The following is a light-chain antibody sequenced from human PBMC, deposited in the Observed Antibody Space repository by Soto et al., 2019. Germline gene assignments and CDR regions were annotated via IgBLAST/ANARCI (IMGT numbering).Light chain of an antibody. V-gene: IGKV4-1*01. J-gene: IGKJ1*01. CDR3: QQYYATPPT. CDR1: QSVLYSSNNKNY. CDR2: WAS. Sequence: DIVMTQSPDSLAVSLGERATINCKSSQSVLYSSNNKNYLAWYQRKPGQPPKLLIYWASIRESGVPDRFSGSGSGTDFTLTISSLQAEDVAVYYCQQYYATPPTFGQGTKVEIK.